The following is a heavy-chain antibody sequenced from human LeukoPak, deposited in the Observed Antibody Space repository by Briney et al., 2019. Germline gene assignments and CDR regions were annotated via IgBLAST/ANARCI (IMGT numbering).Heavy chain of an antibody. CDR2: ISGSGGST. CDR3: AKRKTSDFWSGYSYYFDY. D-gene: IGHD3-3*01. V-gene: IGHV3-23*01. J-gene: IGHJ4*02. CDR1: GFTFSSYA. Sequence: GGSLRLSCAASGFTFSSYAMSWVRQAPGQGLEWVSAISGSGGSTYYADSVKSRFTISRDNSKNTLYLQMNSLRAEDTAVYYCAKRKTSDFWSGYSYYFDYWGQGTLVTVSS.